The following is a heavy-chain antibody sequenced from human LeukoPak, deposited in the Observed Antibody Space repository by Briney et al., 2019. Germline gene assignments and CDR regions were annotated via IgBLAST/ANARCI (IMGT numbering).Heavy chain of an antibody. CDR2: ISSSSSYT. J-gene: IGHJ4*02. Sequence: PGGSLRLSCAATGFTFSDYYMSWIRQAPGKGLEWVSYISSSSSYTNYADSVKGRFTISRDNAKNSLYLQMNSLRAEDTAVYYCASGGLDSSGYYSTSDYWGQGTLVTVSS. CDR3: ASGGLDSSGYYSTSDY. D-gene: IGHD3-22*01. CDR1: GFTFSDYY. V-gene: IGHV3-11*06.